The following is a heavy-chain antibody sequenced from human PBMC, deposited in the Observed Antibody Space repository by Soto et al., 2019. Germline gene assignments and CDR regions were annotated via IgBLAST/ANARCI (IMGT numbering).Heavy chain of an antibody. CDR3: ATRTTGGYFDL. J-gene: IGHJ2*01. CDR2: ISGSGGST. Sequence: EVPLLESGGGLVQPGGSLRLSCAASGFTFSSYAMNWVRQAPGKGLEWVSVISGSGGSTYYADSVKGRFTLSRDNSKNTRYLQMTTLRAEGTAVYYCATRTTGGYFDLWGRGTLVTVSS. CDR1: GFTFSSYA. V-gene: IGHV3-23*01.